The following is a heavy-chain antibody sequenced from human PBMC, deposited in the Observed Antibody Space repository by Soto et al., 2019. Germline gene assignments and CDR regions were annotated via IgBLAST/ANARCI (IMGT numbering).Heavy chain of an antibody. CDR2: ISYDGSNK. J-gene: IGHJ6*02. V-gene: IGHV3-30-3*01. D-gene: IGHD6-13*01. CDR3: ARVLIAAPRSYYGMDV. CDR1: GFTFSSYA. Sequence: GGSLRLSCAASGFTFSSYAMHWVRQAPGKGLEWVAVISYDGSNKYYADSVKGRFTISRDNSKNTLYLQMNSLRAEDTAVYYCARVLIAAPRSYYGMDVWGQGTTVTVSS.